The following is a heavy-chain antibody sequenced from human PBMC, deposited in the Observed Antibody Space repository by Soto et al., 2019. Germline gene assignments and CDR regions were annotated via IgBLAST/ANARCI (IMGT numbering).Heavy chain of an antibody. J-gene: IGHJ6*02. CDR3: ARDRATIFGVVIKAPYGMDV. Sequence: SVKVSCKASGGTFSSYAISWVRQAPGQGLEWMGGIIPIFGTANYAQKFQGRVTITADESTSTAYMELSSLRSEDTAVYYCARDRATIFGVVIKAPYGMDVWGQGSTFPVAS. CDR2: IIPIFGTA. V-gene: IGHV1-69*13. CDR1: GGTFSSYA. D-gene: IGHD3-3*01.